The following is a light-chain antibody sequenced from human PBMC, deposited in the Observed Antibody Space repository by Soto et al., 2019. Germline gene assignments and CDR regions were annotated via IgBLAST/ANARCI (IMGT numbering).Light chain of an antibody. CDR2: DVS. CDR1: SSDVGAYSY. CDR3: CSYAATYTWV. Sequence: QSALTQPRSVSGSPGQSVTISCTGTSSDVGAYSYVSWYQQHPGKAPKLMIYDVSKRPSGVPDRFSGSKSGNTASLTISGLQAEDEADYYCCSYAATYTWVFGGGTQLTVL. V-gene: IGLV2-11*01. J-gene: IGLJ3*02.